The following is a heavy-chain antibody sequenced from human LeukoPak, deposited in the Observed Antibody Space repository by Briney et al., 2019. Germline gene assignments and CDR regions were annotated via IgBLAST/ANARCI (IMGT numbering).Heavy chain of an antibody. CDR1: GDSITTYF. J-gene: IGHJ5*02. CDR2: IYCSGTT. D-gene: IGHD2-2*01. Sequence: SETLSLTCTVSGDSITTYFWSWIRQPPGKGLEWIGYIYCSGTTNYNPSLKSRVTISVDTSKSQVSLKLSSVTAADTAVYYCARDRAMPTAPGYRFDPWGQGTLVTVSS. V-gene: IGHV4-59*01. CDR3: ARDRAMPTAPGYRFDP.